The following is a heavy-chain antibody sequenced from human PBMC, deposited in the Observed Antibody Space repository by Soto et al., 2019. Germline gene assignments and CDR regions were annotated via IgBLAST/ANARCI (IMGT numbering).Heavy chain of an antibody. J-gene: IGHJ6*02. Sequence: QVQVVQSGAEVKKPGSSVKVSCKASGGTFSSYAINWVRQAPGQGLEWMGGIILMFGKVNYAQKFQGRVTITADESMRTVYLALSSLRSEDTAVYYCARDPSRYDILNGRSNYYHYGLDVWGQGTTVTVSS. CDR3: ARDPSRYDILNGRSNYYHYGLDV. CDR2: IILMFGKV. CDR1: GGTFSSYA. D-gene: IGHD3-9*01. V-gene: IGHV1-69*01.